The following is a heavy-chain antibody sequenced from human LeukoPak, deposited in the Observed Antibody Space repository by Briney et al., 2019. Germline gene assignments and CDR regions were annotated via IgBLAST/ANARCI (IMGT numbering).Heavy chain of an antibody. CDR3: ARDHCSGGSCYEYYFDY. CDR2: ISSNGGST. D-gene: IGHD2-15*01. Sequence: GGSLRLSCAASGFTFSSYAMHWVRQAPGKGLEYVSAISSNGGSTYYANSVKGRFTISRDNSKNTLYLQMGSLRAEDMAVYYCARDHCSGGSCYEYYFDYWGQGTLVTVSS. CDR1: GFTFSSYA. J-gene: IGHJ4*02. V-gene: IGHV3-64*01.